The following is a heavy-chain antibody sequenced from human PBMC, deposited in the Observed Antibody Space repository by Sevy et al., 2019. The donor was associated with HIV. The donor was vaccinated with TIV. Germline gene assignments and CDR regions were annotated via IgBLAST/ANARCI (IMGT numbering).Heavy chain of an antibody. CDR2: LSFGCGEI. J-gene: IGHJ4*02. D-gene: IGHD2-8*01. V-gene: IGHV3-23*01. CDR1: GFTFSKYS. Sequence: GGSLRLSCAASGFTFSKYSMSWVRQPPGKGLEWVSTLSFGCGEINHVDSVKGRFTISRDNSKNSLYLQMNNLRDEDTAVYYCAREGCTKPQDYWGQGTLVTVSS. CDR3: AREGCTKPQDY.